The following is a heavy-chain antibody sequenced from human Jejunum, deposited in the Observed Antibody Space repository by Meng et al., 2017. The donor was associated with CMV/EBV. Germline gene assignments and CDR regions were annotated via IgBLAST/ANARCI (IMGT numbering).Heavy chain of an antibody. D-gene: IGHD3/OR15-3a*01. J-gene: IGHJ4*02. V-gene: IGHV3-21*06. CDR2: ISSLSSYS. CDR3: ARGGRDVSGWTGSYFADH. Sequence: MHWVRQAPGEGLEWVSWISSLSSYSYHADSVKGRFTISRDNAKNSLYLQMSSLRADDTAVYYCARGGRDVSGWTGSYFADHWGQGMLVTVSS.